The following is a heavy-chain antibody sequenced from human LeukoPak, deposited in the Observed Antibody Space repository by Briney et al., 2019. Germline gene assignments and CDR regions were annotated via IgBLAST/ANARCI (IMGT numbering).Heavy chain of an antibody. J-gene: IGHJ6*04. V-gene: IGHV4-34*01. D-gene: IGHD3-10*01. Sequence: PSETLSLTCAVYGGSFSGYYWRWIRQPPGKGLEWIGEINHSGSTNYNPSLKSRVTISVDTSKNQFSLKLSSVTAADTAVYYCARDTSMVRGVIIKPPGGMDVWGKGTTVTVSS. CDR1: GGSFSGYY. CDR3: ARDTSMVRGVIIKPPGGMDV. CDR2: INHSGST.